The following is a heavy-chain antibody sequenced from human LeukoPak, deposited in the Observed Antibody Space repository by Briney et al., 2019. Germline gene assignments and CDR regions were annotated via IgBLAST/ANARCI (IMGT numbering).Heavy chain of an antibody. J-gene: IGHJ4*02. CDR1: GFTFRNHW. V-gene: IGHV3-74*01. CDR2: IKSDGSST. Sequence: GGSLRLSCAASGFTFRNHWMHWVRQAPGKGLVWVSGIKSDGSSTNYADSVKGRFTISRDNAENTLYLQMSSQGAEDTAVYYCARGPSGWGSLDYWGQGTLVTVSS. CDR3: ARGPSGWGSLDY. D-gene: IGHD7-27*01.